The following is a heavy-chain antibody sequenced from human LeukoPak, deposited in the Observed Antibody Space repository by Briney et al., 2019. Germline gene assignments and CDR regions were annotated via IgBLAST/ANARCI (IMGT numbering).Heavy chain of an antibody. J-gene: IGHJ4*02. D-gene: IGHD3-16*01. V-gene: IGHV4-30-2*02. CDR2: IYHSGST. CDR1: GDSISSGGYY. CDR3: ARMSRFSWTPYYFDY. Sequence: SETLSLTCTVSGDSISSGGYYWSWIRQPPGKGLEWIGYIYHSGSTYYNPSLKSRVTISIDTSKTQFSLNLNSVTAADTAVYYCARMSRFSWTPYYFDYWSQGTLVIVSS.